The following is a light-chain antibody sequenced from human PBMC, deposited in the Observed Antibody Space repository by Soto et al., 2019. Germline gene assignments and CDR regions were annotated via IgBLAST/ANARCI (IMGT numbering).Light chain of an antibody. Sequence: EIVLTQSPGTLSLSPGERATLSCRASQSVSSSSLAWYQQKPGQAPRLLIYGAASRATGIPDGIRGSGSGTDFTLTISRLEPDDFTVYYCQQYSSSPRTFGQGTKEEIK. CDR2: GAA. V-gene: IGKV3-20*01. CDR3: QQYSSSPRT. J-gene: IGKJ1*01. CDR1: QSVSSSS.